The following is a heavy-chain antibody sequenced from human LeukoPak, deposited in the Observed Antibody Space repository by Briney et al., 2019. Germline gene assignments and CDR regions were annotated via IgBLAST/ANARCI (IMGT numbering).Heavy chain of an antibody. CDR3: ANRNHYDSGSYYYYYFDY. Sequence: GGSLRLSCAASGLSFSRYAMSWVRQPPGKGLEWVSTISGSGGRTYYADSVKGRFTISRDNSKNTLYLQMNSLLAEDTAVYYCANRNHYDSGSYYYYYFDYWGQGTLVTVSS. CDR1: GLSFSRYA. D-gene: IGHD3-10*01. J-gene: IGHJ4*02. CDR2: ISGSGGRT. V-gene: IGHV3-23*01.